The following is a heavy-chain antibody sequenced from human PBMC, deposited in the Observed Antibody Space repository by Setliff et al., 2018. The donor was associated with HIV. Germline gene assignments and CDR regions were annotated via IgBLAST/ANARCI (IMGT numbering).Heavy chain of an antibody. CDR1: GGSISSDSYF. CDR3: ARGRWDMAAAGTTEYFQY. Sequence: SETLSLTCNVSGGSISSDSYFWSWIRQPAGKGLEWIGRIYASGRTNCNSSLKSRVTMSVDTSKNQFSLKLHSLIAADTAMYYCARGRWDMAAAGTTEYFQYWGQGTLVTVSS. J-gene: IGHJ1*01. CDR2: IYASGRT. V-gene: IGHV4-61*02. D-gene: IGHD6-13*01.